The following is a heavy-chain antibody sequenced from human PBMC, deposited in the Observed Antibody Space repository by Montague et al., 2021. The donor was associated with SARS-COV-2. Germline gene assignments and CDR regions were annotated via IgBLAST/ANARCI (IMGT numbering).Heavy chain of an antibody. CDR1: GGSISSYY. J-gene: IGHJ5*02. Sequence: SETLSLTCTVSGGSISSYYWSWIRQPPGKGLEWIGYIYYSGSTNYNPSLKSRVTISVDTSKNQFSLKLSSVTAADTAVYYCARLEAGDCSGGSCYSSWFDLWGQGTLVTVSS. V-gene: IGHV4-59*08. CDR2: IYYSGST. D-gene: IGHD2-15*01. CDR3: ARLEAGDCSGGSCYSSWFDL.